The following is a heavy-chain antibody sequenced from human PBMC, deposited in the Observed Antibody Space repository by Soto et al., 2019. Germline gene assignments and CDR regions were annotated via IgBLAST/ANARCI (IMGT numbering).Heavy chain of an antibody. J-gene: IGHJ4*02. D-gene: IGHD5-12*01. CDR1: GGSISSSSYY. Sequence: SETLSLTCTVSGGSISSSSYYWGWIRQPPGKGLEWIGSIYYSGSTYYNPSLKSRVTISVDTSKNQFSLKLSSVTAVDTAVYYCAAGGGLPRYYWGQGTLVTVSS. CDR2: IYYSGST. V-gene: IGHV4-39*07. CDR3: AAGGGLPRYY.